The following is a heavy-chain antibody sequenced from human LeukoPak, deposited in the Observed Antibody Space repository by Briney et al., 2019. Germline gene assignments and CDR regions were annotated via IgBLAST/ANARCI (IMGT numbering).Heavy chain of an antibody. J-gene: IGHJ6*03. CDR3: ARGPLTIFGVVVGDNYYYMDV. V-gene: IGHV3-74*01. D-gene: IGHD3-3*01. CDR2: INSDGSST. Sequence: GGSLRLSCAASGLTFSSYWMHWVRQAPGKGLVWVSRINSDGSSTSYADSVKGRFTISRDNAKNTLYLQMNSLRAEDTAVYYCARGPLTIFGVVVGDNYYYMDVWGKGTTVTVSS. CDR1: GLTFSSYW.